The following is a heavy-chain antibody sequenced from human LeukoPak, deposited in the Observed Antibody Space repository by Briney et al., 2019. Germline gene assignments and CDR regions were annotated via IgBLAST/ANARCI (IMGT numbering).Heavy chain of an antibody. CDR1: GGSFSGYY. J-gene: IGHJ4*02. CDR3: ARAGPHFRGLTGYSSSWYVR. D-gene: IGHD6-13*01. Sequence: NSSETLSLTCAVYGGSFSGYYWSWIRQPPGKGLEWIGEINHSGSTNYNPSLKSRVTISVDTSKNQFSLKLSSVTAADTAVYYCARAGPHFRGLTGYSSSWYVRWGQGTLVTVSS. V-gene: IGHV4-34*01. CDR2: INHSGST.